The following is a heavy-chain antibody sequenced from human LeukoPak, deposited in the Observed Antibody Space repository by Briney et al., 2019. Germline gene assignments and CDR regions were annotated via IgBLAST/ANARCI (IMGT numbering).Heavy chain of an antibody. V-gene: IGHV4-61*02. J-gene: IGHJ4*02. D-gene: IGHD2-2*01. CDR3: ARDSGDIVVVPAAMVWDY. Sequence: PSETLSLTCTVSGDSMSSGGYYWSWIRQPAGKGLEWIGRIYTSGSTNYNPSLKSRVTISVDTSKNQFSLKLSSVTAADTAVYYCARDSGDIVVVPAAMVWDYWGQGTLVTVSS. CDR2: IYTSGST. CDR1: GDSMSSGGYY.